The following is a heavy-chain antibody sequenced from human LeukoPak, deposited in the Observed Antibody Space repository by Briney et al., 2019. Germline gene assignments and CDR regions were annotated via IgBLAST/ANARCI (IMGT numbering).Heavy chain of an antibody. D-gene: IGHD2-8*01. J-gene: IGHJ4*02. CDR3: AVLADIVLMVYAMEPFDY. CDR2: TNPNSGNT. Sequence: GASVKVSCKASGYTFTSYDINWVRQATGQGLEWMGWTNPNSGNTGYAQKFQGRVTMTRNTSISTAYMELSSLRSEDTAVYYCAVLADIVLMVYAMEPFDYWGQGTLVTVSS. CDR1: GYTFTSYD. V-gene: IGHV1-8*01.